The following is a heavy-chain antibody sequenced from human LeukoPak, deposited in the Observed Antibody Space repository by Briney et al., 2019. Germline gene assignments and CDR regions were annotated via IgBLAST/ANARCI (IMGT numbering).Heavy chain of an antibody. CDR3: ARVRGKGHMVRAHAFDI. CDR2: ISYDGSNK. J-gene: IGHJ3*02. V-gene: IGHV3-30-3*01. Sequence: GGSLRLSCAASGFTFSSYAMHWVRQAPGKGLEWVAVISYDGSNKYYADSVKGRFTISRDNSKNTLYLQMNSLRAEDTAVYYCARVRGKGHMVRAHAFDIWGRGTMVTVSS. D-gene: IGHD3-10*01. CDR1: GFTFSSYA.